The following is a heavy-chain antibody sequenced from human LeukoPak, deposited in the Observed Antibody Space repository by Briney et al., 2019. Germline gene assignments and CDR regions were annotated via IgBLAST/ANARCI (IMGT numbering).Heavy chain of an antibody. CDR3: ASATVTDAFDI. J-gene: IGHJ3*02. V-gene: IGHV4-34*01. D-gene: IGHD4-11*01. CDR1: GGSFSGYY. Sequence: PSETLSLTCAVYGGSFSGYYRSWIRQPPGKGLEWTGEINHSGSTNYNPSLKSRVTISVDTSKNQFSLKLSSVTAADTAVYYCASATVTDAFDIWGQGTMVTVSS. CDR2: INHSGST.